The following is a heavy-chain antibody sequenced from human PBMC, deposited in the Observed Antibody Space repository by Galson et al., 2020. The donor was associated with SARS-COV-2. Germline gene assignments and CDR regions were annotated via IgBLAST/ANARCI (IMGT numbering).Heavy chain of an antibody. CDR2: ICGDTT. D-gene: IGHD5-12*01. CDR1: GFIVSGNC. Sequence: GESLKISCTASGFIVSGNCMSWVRQTPGKGLEWVSLICGDTTHYVDSVKGRFTISSDNSKNTLYLQMNSLRAEDTAMYYCAGGSGYLIDYWGQGTLVTVSP. CDR3: AGGSGYLIDY. V-gene: IGHV3-53*01. J-gene: IGHJ4*02.